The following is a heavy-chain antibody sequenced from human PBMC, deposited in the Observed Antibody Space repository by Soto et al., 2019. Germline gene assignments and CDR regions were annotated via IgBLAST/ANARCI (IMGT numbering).Heavy chain of an antibody. V-gene: IGHV1-69*01. CDR3: ARDTYYYGSGSYKQDRTSSLNYYYYYGMDV. CDR2: IIPICGTA. D-gene: IGHD3-10*01. J-gene: IGHJ6*02. Sequence: QVQLVQSGAEVKKHGSSVKVSCKAYGGTFSSYAISWVRQAPGQGLEWMGGIIPICGTANYAQKFQGRVTITADESTSTAYMELSSLRSEDTAVYYCARDTYYYGSGSYKQDRTSSLNYYYYYGMDVWGQGTTVTVSS. CDR1: GGTFSSYA.